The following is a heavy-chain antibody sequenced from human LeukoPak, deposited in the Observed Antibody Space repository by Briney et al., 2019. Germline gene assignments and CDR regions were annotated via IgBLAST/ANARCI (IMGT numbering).Heavy chain of an antibody. CDR3: ARSLNYYSGNYQLYDY. D-gene: IGHD1-26*01. J-gene: IGHJ4*02. Sequence: ASVKVSCKASGGTFSSYAISWVRQAPGQGLEWMGWISGYNGNTKYAQKFQGRVTMTTDTSTTTAYIELRSLRSDDTAVYYCARSLNYYSGNYQLYDYWGQGTLVTVSS. V-gene: IGHV1-18*01. CDR1: GGTFSSYA. CDR2: ISGYNGNT.